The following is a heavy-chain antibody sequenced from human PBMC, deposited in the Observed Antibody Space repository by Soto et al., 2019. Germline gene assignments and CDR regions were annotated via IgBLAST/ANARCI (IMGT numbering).Heavy chain of an antibody. J-gene: IGHJ4*02. V-gene: IGHV4-59*01. CDR3: ARMNYYDTSGHPFDY. CDR1: GGSISSYY. Sequence: SETLSLTCTVSGGSISSYYWSWIRQPPGKGLEWIGYIYFRGTTNYNPSLKSRVTMSADTSKNQFSLKLNSVTAADTAVFYCARMNYYDTSGHPFDYWGQGMMVTVS. D-gene: IGHD3-22*01. CDR2: IYFRGTT.